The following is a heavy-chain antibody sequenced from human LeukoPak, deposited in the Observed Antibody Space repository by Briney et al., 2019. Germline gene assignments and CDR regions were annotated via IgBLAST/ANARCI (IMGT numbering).Heavy chain of an antibody. CDR3: AKNIGWPSSNSLYYFDY. J-gene: IGHJ4*02. V-gene: IGHV3-23*01. CDR2: ISGSGGNT. CDR1: GFTFSSSG. Sequence: PGGSLRLSCAASGFTFSSSGMSWVRQAPGQGLEWVSAISGSGGNTYYADSVKGRFTISRDNSKNTLYLQMNSLRAEDTAVYYCAKNIGWPSSNSLYYFDYWGQGTLVTVSS. D-gene: IGHD4-11*01.